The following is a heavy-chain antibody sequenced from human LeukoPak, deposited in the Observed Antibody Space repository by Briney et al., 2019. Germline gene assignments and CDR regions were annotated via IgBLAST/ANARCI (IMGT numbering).Heavy chain of an antibody. V-gene: IGHV3-53*01. Sequence: GGSLRLSCAASGFSVSSIYMSWVRQAPGKGLEWVSVIYSGCSTYYADSVRGRFTISRDNSKNTLYLQMNSLRVEDTAVYYCARDMGFGDLMGYWGQGTLVTVSS. D-gene: IGHD3-10*01. J-gene: IGHJ4*02. CDR1: GFSVSSIY. CDR3: ARDMGFGDLMGY. CDR2: IYSGCST.